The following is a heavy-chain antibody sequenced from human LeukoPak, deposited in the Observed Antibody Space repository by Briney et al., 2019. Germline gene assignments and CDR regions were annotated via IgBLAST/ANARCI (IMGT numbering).Heavy chain of an antibody. CDR2: IYYTGST. J-gene: IGHJ4*02. D-gene: IGHD3-9*01. CDR1: GGSINSNDYY. V-gene: IGHV4-39*01. Sequence: SETLSLTCTVSGGSINSNDYYWAWIRQPPGKGLEWIGTIYYTGSTYYYPSLKSRLTISLDTSKNQFSLKLSSVTAADTAVYYCARHSTYWAPTTGTFHYWGQGTLVTVSS. CDR3: ARHSTYWAPTTGTFHY.